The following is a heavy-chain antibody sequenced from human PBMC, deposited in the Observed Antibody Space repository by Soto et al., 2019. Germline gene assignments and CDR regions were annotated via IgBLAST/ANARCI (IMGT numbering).Heavy chain of an antibody. V-gene: IGHV3-30*18. CDR1: GFTFSSYG. D-gene: IGHD1-26*01. Sequence: GGSLRLSCAASGFTFSSYGMHWVRQAPGKGLEWVAVISYDGSNKYYADSVKGRFTISRDNSKDTLYLQMNSLRAEDTAVYYCAKGGGSYDYWGQGTLVTVSS. CDR2: ISYDGSNK. J-gene: IGHJ4*02. CDR3: AKGGGSYDY.